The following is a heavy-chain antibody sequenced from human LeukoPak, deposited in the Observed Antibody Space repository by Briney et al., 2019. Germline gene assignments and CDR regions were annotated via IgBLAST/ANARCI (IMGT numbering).Heavy chain of an antibody. Sequence: ASVKVSCKASGYTFISYYIHWVRQAPGQGLEWMGIINPSGGSTRYAQKFQGRVTMTRDTSTGTIYMELSSLRSEDTAVYFCARDSGTVSDAFDIWGQGTMVTVSS. D-gene: IGHD4-11*01. CDR3: ARDSGTVSDAFDI. J-gene: IGHJ3*02. CDR2: INPSGGST. V-gene: IGHV1-46*01. CDR1: GYTFISYY.